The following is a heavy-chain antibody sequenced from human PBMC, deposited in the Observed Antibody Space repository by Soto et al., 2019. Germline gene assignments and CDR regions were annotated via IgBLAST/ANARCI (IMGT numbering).Heavy chain of an antibody. Sequence: SETLSLTCTVSGGSISSYYWSWIRQPPGKGLEWIGYIHHSGSILYNPSLKSRLTISVDTSKNQFSLHLSSVTAADTAVYFCAREDDGGDTLDVWGQGTTVTVSS. CDR2: IHHSGSI. CDR1: GGSISSYY. J-gene: IGHJ6*02. CDR3: AREDDGGDTLDV. V-gene: IGHV4-59*12. D-gene: IGHD2-21*02.